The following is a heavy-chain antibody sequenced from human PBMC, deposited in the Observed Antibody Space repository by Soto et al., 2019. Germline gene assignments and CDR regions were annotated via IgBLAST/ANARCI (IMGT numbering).Heavy chain of an antibody. J-gene: IGHJ4*02. CDR2: IYYSGST. Sequence: SETLSLTCTVSGGSISSYYWSWIRQPPGKGLEWIGYIYYSGSTNYNPSLKSRVTISVDTSKNQFSLKLSSVTAADTAVYYCAREVTTGYFDCWGQGTLVTVSS. D-gene: IGHD4-17*01. CDR3: AREVTTGYFDC. V-gene: IGHV4-59*01. CDR1: GGSISSYY.